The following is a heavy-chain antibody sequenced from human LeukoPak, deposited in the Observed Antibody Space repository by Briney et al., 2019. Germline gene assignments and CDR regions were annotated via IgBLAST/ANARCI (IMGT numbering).Heavy chain of an antibody. J-gene: IGHJ4*02. CDR3: VKTSGGVAVPAAIDY. CDR2: IRYDGSNK. D-gene: IGHD2-2*01. V-gene: IGHV3-30*02. Sequence: GGSLRLSCAASGFTFSSYGMHWVRQAPGKGLEWVAFIRYDGSNKYYADSVKGRFTISRDNSKNTLYLQMNSLRAEDTAVYYCVKTSGGVAVPAAIDYWGQGTLVTVSS. CDR1: GFTFSSYG.